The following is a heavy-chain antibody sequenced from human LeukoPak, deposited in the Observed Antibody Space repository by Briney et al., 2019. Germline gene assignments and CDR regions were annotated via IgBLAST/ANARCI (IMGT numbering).Heavy chain of an antibody. CDR2: ISAYNGNT. CDR1: GYTFTSYG. D-gene: IGHD2-2*02. Sequence: ASVKVSCKASGYTFTSYGISWVRQAPGQGLEWMGWISAYNGNTNYAQKLQGRVTMTTDTSTSTAYMELRSLRSDDTAVYYCASVGYCSSTSCYTGYANWFDPWGQGTLVTVSS. CDR3: ASVGYCSSTSCYTGYANWFDP. J-gene: IGHJ5*02. V-gene: IGHV1-18*01.